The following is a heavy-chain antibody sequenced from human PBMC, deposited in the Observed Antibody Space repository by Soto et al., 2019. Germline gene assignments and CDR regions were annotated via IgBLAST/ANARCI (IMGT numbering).Heavy chain of an antibody. J-gene: IGHJ4*02. V-gene: IGHV1-3*01. D-gene: IGHD6-13*01. CDR2: INAGNGNT. CDR1: GYTLTSYA. Sequence: GPSVKVSCKASGYTLTSYAMHWVRQAPGQRLEWMGWINAGNGNTKYSQKFQGRVTITRDTSASTAYMELSSLRSEDTAVYYCAGAKAADKIDYWGQGTLVTVSS. CDR3: AGAKAADKIDY.